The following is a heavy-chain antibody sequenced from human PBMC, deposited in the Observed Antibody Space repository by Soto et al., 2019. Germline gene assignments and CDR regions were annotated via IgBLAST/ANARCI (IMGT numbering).Heavy chain of an antibody. CDR3: ARGRLDILTGPRRFDP. V-gene: IGHV4-30-4*01. D-gene: IGHD3-9*01. CDR2: IYYSGST. J-gene: IGHJ5*02. Sequence: SETLSLTCTVSGGSISSGDYYWSWIRQPPGKGLEWIGYIYYSGSTYYNPSLKSRVTISVDTSKNQFSLKLSSVTAADTAVYYCARGRLDILTGPRRFDPWGQGTLVTVSS. CDR1: GGSISSGDYY.